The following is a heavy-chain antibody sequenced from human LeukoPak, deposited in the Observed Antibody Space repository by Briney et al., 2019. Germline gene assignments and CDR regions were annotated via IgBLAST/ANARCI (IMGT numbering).Heavy chain of an antibody. CDR2: ISRSSTTI. CDR3: ARAESLRYQLLRPFDY. CDR1: GFTFSNYS. V-gene: IGHV3-48*01. D-gene: IGHD2-2*01. J-gene: IGHJ4*02. Sequence: GGSLRLSCAASGFTFSNYSMNWVRQAPGKGLEWVSYISRSSTTINYADSVKGRFTISRDNAKNSLFLHMHSLRAEDTAVYYCARAESLRYQLLRPFDYWGQGTLVTVSS.